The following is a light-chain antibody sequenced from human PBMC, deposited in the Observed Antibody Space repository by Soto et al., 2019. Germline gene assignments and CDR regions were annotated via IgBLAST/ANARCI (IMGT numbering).Light chain of an antibody. CDR2: SIS. V-gene: IGLV7-43*01. Sequence: QAVVTQEPSLTVSPGGTVTLTCSSSTGAVTSGYYPSWFQQKPGQAPRALIYSISNKHSWTPARFSGSLLVAQAALTLSGVQPEDEAEYYCLPYYGGTYVFGTGTKLTVL. CDR1: TGAVTSGYY. J-gene: IGLJ1*01. CDR3: LPYYGGTYV.